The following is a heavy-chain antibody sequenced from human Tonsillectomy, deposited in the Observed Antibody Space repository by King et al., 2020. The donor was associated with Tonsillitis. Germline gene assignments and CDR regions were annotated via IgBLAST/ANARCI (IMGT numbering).Heavy chain of an antibody. CDR1: GGSISSGGYY. Sequence: VQLQESGPGLVKPSQTLSLTCTVSGGSISSGGYYWSWIRQPPAKGLEWIGYIYHSERTFYNSSLKSLITVSVETSNNQFALTLRSVTAADTAMYYCERGRTTMAPGYFDFWGQGTLVTVSA. CDR3: ERGRTTMAPGYFDF. J-gene: IGHJ4*02. CDR2: IYHSERT. V-gene: IGHV4-31*01. D-gene: IGHD5-18*01.